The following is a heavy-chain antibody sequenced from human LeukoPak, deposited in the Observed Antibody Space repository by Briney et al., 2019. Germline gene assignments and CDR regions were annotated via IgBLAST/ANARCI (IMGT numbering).Heavy chain of an antibody. CDR3: ARARGIAVAARRWFDP. D-gene: IGHD6-19*01. J-gene: IGHJ5*02. CDR2: INPSGGST. CDR1: GYTFISYY. Sequence: ASVKVSCKASGYTFISYYMHWVRQAPGQGLEWMGIINPSGGSTSYAQKFQGRVTMTRDTSTSTVYMELSSLRSEDTAVYYCARARGIAVAARRWFDPWGQGTLVTVSS. V-gene: IGHV1-46*03.